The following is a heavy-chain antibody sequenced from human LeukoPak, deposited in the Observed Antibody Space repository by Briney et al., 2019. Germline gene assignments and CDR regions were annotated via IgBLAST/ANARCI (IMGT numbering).Heavy chain of an antibody. V-gene: IGHV3-48*04. CDR1: GFTFSSYW. CDR2: ISSSGSTI. Sequence: PGGSLRLSCAASGFTFSSYWMSWVRQAPGKGLEGVSYISSSGSTIYYADSVKGRFTISRDNAKNSLYLQMNSLRAEDTAVYYCARVDCGGDCYSDDAFDIWGQGTMVTVSS. J-gene: IGHJ3*02. CDR3: ARVDCGGDCYSDDAFDI. D-gene: IGHD2-21*02.